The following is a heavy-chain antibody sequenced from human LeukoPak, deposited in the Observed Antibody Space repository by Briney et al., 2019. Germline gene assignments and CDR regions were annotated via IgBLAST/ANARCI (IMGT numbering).Heavy chain of an antibody. J-gene: IGHJ5*02. D-gene: IGHD6-6*01. CDR2: INSDGSST. V-gene: IGHV3-74*01. CDR1: GFTFSSYW. CDR3: ARARIAARNWFDP. Sequence: PGGSLRLSCAASGFTFSSYWMHWVRQAPGKGLVWVSRINSDGSSTNYADSVKGRFTISRDNAKNTLYLQMNSLRAEDTAVYYCARARIAARNWFDPWGQGTLVTVSS.